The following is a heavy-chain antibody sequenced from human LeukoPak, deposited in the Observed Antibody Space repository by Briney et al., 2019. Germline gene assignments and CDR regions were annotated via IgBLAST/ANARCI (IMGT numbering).Heavy chain of an antibody. CDR3: ASHPYLWFGEYHFDS. CDR1: GFTFSTYA. Sequence: GGSLRLPCAASGFTFSTYAMSWVRQAPGKGLEWVSTISGSGGSTYYADSVKGRFTISRDNSKNTLYLQMNSLRAEDTAVYYCASHPYLWFGEYHFDSWGQGTLVTVSS. CDR2: ISGSGGST. D-gene: IGHD3-10*01. J-gene: IGHJ4*02. V-gene: IGHV3-23*01.